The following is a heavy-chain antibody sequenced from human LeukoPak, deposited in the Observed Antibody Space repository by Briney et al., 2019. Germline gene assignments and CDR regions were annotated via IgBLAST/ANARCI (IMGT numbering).Heavy chain of an antibody. Sequence: KTGGSLRLSCTASGFTFSSYSMNWVRQAPGKGLEWVSSISSSSYIYYADSVKGRFTISRDNAKNSLYLQMNSLRAEDTAVYYCARLGGLGVYDAFDIWGQGTMVTVSS. D-gene: IGHD3-16*01. CDR3: ARLGGLGVYDAFDI. J-gene: IGHJ3*02. CDR2: ISSSSYI. V-gene: IGHV3-21*01. CDR1: GFTFSSYS.